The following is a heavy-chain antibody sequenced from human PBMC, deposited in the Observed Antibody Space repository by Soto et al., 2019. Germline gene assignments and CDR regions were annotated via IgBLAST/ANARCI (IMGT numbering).Heavy chain of an antibody. CDR3: TTELNDMQAFDI. Sequence: GGSLRLSCVASGFTFGTYGMHWVRQAPGKGLEWVAMTWNDGSHKYYADPVKDRFTISRDNFKNTLYLQINSLRDEDSAVYYCTTELNDMQAFDIWGPGTMLTVSS. CDR1: GFTFGTYG. D-gene: IGHD1-1*01. CDR2: TWNDGSHK. V-gene: IGHV3-33*01. J-gene: IGHJ3*02.